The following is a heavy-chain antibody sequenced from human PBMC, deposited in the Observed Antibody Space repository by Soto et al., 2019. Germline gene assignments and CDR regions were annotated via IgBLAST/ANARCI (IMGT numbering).Heavy chain of an antibody. Sequence: VGSLRLSCAASGFTFSSYAMSWDRQAPGKGLEWVSAISGSGGSTYYADSVKGRFTISRDNSKNTLYLQMNSLRAEDTAVYYCAKNLIVLMVYATAFDYWGQGTLVTVSS. D-gene: IGHD2-8*01. V-gene: IGHV3-23*01. CDR1: GFTFSSYA. J-gene: IGHJ4*02. CDR2: ISGSGGST. CDR3: AKNLIVLMVYATAFDY.